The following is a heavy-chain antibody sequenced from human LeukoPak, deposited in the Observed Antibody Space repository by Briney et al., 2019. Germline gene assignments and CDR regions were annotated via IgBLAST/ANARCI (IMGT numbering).Heavy chain of an antibody. D-gene: IGHD5-18*01. CDR2: ISYDGSNK. Sequence: GGSLRLSCAASGFTFSSYGMHWVRQAPGKGLEWVAVISYDGSNKYYADSVKGRFTISRDNSKNTLYLQMNSLRAEDTAVYYCAKGTSGYSYGPLDYWGQGTLVTVSS. J-gene: IGHJ4*02. CDR1: GFTFSSYG. V-gene: IGHV3-30*18. CDR3: AKGTSGYSYGPLDY.